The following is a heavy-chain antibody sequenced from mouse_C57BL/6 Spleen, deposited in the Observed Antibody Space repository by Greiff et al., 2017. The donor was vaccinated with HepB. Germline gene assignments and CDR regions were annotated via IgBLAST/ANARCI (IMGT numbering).Heavy chain of an antibody. V-gene: IGHV1-52*01. CDR3: ARGPYGYGDY. CDR1: GYTFTSYW. J-gene: IGHJ2*01. D-gene: IGHD2-2*01. CDR2: IDPSDSET. Sequence: QVQLKQPGAELVRPGSSVKLSCKASGYTFTSYWMHWVKQRPIQGLEWIGNIDPSDSETHYNQKFKDKATLTVDKSSSTAYMQLSSLTSEDSAVYYCARGPYGYGDYWGQGTTLTVSS.